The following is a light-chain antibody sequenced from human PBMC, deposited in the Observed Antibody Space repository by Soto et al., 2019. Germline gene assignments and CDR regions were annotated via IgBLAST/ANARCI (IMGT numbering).Light chain of an antibody. CDR2: AAS. CDR3: QSYNTGQVT. V-gene: IGKV1-27*01. J-gene: IGKJ3*01. Sequence: DIQMTQSPSSLSASVGDKVAITCRASQGIRNFLAWYQQKPGKVPELLIHAASTLQSGVPARFSGSGYGTAFTLTISSLQPDDVATYYCQSYNTGQVTFGPGTKVDIE. CDR1: QGIRNF.